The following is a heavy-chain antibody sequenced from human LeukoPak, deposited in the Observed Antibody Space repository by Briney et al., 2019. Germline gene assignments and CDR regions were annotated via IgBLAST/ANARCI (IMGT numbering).Heavy chain of an antibody. V-gene: IGHV3-30*02. J-gene: IGHJ4*02. CDR1: GFTFSSYG. Sequence: GGSLRLSCAASGFTFSSYGMHWVRQAPGKGLEWVAFIRYDGSNKYYADSVKGRFTISRDNSKNTLYLQMNSLRAEDTAVYYCASQDSRLDSSGPPPHYWGQGTLVTVSS. CDR2: IRYDGSNK. CDR3: ASQDSRLDSSGPPPHY. D-gene: IGHD3-22*01.